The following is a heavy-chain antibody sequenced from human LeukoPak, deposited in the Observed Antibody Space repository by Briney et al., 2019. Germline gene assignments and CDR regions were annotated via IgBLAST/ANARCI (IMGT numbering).Heavy chain of an antibody. CDR1: GVTSRSSW. CDR2: ITTDGTST. CDR3: TRDRFYAMDA. J-gene: IGHJ6*02. V-gene: IGHV3-74*03. Sequence: GGSLRLSCVASGVTSRSSWMHWVRQAPGKGLVWVSRITTDGTSTTYADSVKGRFTISRDSAKNTLYLQMNSLRAEDTAVYYCTRDRFYAMDAWGQGTTVTVSS.